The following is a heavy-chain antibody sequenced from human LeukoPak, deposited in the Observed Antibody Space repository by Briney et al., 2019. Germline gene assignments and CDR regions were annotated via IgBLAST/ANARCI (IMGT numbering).Heavy chain of an antibody. D-gene: IGHD3-10*01. CDR3: AKVTYYYGSGSYFHDAFDI. J-gene: IGHJ3*02. CDR1: GDSVSSNSAA. CDR2: TYYRSKWYN. Sequence: PSQTLSLTCAISGDSVSSNSAAWNWIRQSPSRGLEWLGRTYYRSKWYNDYAVSVKSRITINPDTSENQFSLQLNSVTPEDTAVYYCAKVTYYYGSGSYFHDAFDIWGQGTMVTVSS. V-gene: IGHV6-1*01.